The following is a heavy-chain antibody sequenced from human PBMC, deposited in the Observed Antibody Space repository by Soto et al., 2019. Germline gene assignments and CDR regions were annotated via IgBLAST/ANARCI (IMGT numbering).Heavy chain of an antibody. D-gene: IGHD1-1*01. J-gene: IGHJ6*02. Sequence: SETLSLTCTVSGGSIRSYYWSLFRQPPGKGLEWIGYIYYSGSTNYNPSLKSRVTISVDTSKNQFSLKLSSVTAADTAVYYCARDKRTLGMDVWGQGTTVTVSS. V-gene: IGHV4-59*01. CDR3: ARDKRTLGMDV. CDR2: IYYSGST. CDR1: GGSIRSYY.